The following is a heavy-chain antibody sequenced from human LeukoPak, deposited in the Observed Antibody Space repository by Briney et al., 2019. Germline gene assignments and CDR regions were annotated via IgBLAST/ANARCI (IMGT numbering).Heavy chain of an antibody. J-gene: IGHJ6*03. V-gene: IGHV3-21*01. CDR1: GFTFSTYN. CDR3: ARDPYSGNLGPTYYYYMDV. D-gene: IGHD1-26*01. Sequence: RGSLRLSCAASGFTFSTYNMNWVRQAPGKGLEWVSAITTSSAYIYYADSVRGRFTISRDNAKNSLYLQMNSLRDDDTAVYYCARDPYSGNLGPTYYYYMDVWGKGTTVTVSS. CDR2: ITTSSAYI.